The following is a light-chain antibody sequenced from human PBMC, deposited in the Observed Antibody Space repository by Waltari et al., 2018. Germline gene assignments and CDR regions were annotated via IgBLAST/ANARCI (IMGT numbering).Light chain of an antibody. CDR1: RLRSYY. Sequence: SSELTQDPAVSVALGQTVRITCQGDRLRSYYASRYQQKPGQAPVLVIYGKNNRPSWIPDRFSGSSSGNTASLTITGAQAEDEADYYCNSRDSSGNHLVVFGGGTKLTVL. CDR2: GKN. CDR3: NSRDSSGNHLVV. V-gene: IGLV3-19*01. J-gene: IGLJ2*01.